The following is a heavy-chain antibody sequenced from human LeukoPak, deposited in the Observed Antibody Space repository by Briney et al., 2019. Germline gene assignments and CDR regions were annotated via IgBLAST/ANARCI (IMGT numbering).Heavy chain of an antibody. V-gene: IGHV3-30*02. CDR1: GFTFSYYG. CDR3: AKAWLSIADNFDY. Sequence: GGSLRLSCAASGFTFSYYGMHWVRQAPGKGLEWVAFIRYSASDEYYADSVKGRFTISRDNSKNTLYLQMNSLRAEDTAVYYCAKAWLSIADNFDYWGQGTLVTVSS. J-gene: IGHJ4*02. CDR2: IRYSASDE. D-gene: IGHD6-6*01.